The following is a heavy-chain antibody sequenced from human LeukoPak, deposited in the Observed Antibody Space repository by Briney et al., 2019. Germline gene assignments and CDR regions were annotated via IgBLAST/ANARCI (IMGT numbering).Heavy chain of an antibody. CDR2: ISYDGSNK. J-gene: IGHJ4*02. CDR1: GFTFSSYA. CDR3: ARASLDSSGYYYERTFHFDY. D-gene: IGHD3-22*01. Sequence: PGGSLRLSCAASGFTFSSYAMHWVRQAPGKGLEWVAVISYDGSNKYYADSVKSRFTISRDNSKNTLYLQMNSLRAEDTAVYYCARASLDSSGYYYERTFHFDYWGQGTLVTVSS. V-gene: IGHV3-30-3*01.